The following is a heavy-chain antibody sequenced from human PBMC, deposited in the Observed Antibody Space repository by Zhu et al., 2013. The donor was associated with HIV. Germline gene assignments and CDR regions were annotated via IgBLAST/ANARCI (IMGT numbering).Heavy chain of an antibody. CDR2: IIPIFGTA. CDR1: GGTFSSYA. Sequence: QVQLVQSGAEVKKPGSSVKVSCKASGGTFSSYAISWVRQAPGQGLEWMGGIIPIFGTANYAQKFQGRVTITADESTSTAYMELSSLRSEDTAVYYCARTTLYCSSTSCYGKYNWFDPWGQGTLVTVSS. J-gene: IGHJ5*02. CDR3: ARTTLYCSSTSCYGKYNWFDP. V-gene: IGHV1-69*01. D-gene: IGHD2-2*01.